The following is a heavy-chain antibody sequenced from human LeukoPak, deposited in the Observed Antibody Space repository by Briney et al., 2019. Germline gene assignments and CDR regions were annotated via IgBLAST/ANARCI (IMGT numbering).Heavy chain of an antibody. V-gene: IGHV3-23*01. CDR3: ASYDFWSGPTPIDY. Sequence: GGSLRLSCAASGFTFSSYAMSWVRQAPGKGLEWVSAISGSGGSTYYADSVKGRFTISRDNSKNTLYLQMNSLRAEDTAVYYCASYDFWSGPTPIDYWGQGTLVTVSS. CDR2: ISGSGGST. D-gene: IGHD3-3*01. CDR1: GFTFSSYA. J-gene: IGHJ4*02.